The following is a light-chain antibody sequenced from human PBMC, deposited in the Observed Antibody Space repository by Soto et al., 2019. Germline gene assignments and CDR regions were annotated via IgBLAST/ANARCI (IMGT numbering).Light chain of an antibody. CDR2: KAS. CDR1: QSISSR. CDR3: QQYNSYWT. Sequence: DIQMTQSPSTLSASVGDRVTITCRASQSISSRLAWYQQKPGKAPKLLIYKASSLESGVPSRFSVSGSGTEFTLTIRSLQPDDFATYYCQQYNSYWTFGQGTKVEIK. J-gene: IGKJ1*01. V-gene: IGKV1-5*03.